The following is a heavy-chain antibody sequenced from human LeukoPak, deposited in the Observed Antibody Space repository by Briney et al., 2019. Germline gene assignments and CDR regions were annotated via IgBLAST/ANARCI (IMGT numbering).Heavy chain of an antibody. CDR3: VRGGESSSWSYFDY. Sequence: ASVKVSCKASGYTFTGYYMYWVRQAPGQGLEWMGRISPNTGATNYEQKFQGRVSVTRDTSISTAYMELTRLTSDDTAVYFCVRGGESSSWSYFDYWGQGTLVTVSS. D-gene: IGHD6-13*01. CDR2: ISPNTGAT. J-gene: IGHJ4*02. V-gene: IGHV1-2*06. CDR1: GYTFTGYY.